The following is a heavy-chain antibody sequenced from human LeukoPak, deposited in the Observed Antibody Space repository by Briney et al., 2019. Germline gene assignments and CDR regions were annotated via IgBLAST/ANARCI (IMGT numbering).Heavy chain of an antibody. J-gene: IGHJ4*02. V-gene: IGHV3-15*01. D-gene: IGHD6-19*01. CDR1: GFTFSNAW. CDR3: TTDPPLYSSDRTFDY. Sequence: TGGSLRLSCAASGFTFSNAWMSWVRQAPGKGLEWVGRIKSKTDGGTTDYAAPVKGRFTISRDDSKNTLYLQMNSLKTEDTAVYYCTTDPPLYSSDRTFDYWGQGTLVTVSS. CDR2: IKSKTDGGTT.